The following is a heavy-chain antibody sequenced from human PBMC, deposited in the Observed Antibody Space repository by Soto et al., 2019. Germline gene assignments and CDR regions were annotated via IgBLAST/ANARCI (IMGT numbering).Heavy chain of an antibody. J-gene: IGHJ6*02. V-gene: IGHV1-69*12. CDR3: AREAIRDGYRTYGMDV. CDR2: IIPIFGTA. D-gene: IGHD5-12*01. Sequence: QVQLVQSGAEVKKPGSSVKVSCKASGGTFSSYAISWVRQAPGQGLEWMGGIIPIFGTANYAQKFQGRVTITADESTSTDYMELSSLRSEDTAVYYCAREAIRDGYRTYGMDVWGQGTTVTVSS. CDR1: GGTFSSYA.